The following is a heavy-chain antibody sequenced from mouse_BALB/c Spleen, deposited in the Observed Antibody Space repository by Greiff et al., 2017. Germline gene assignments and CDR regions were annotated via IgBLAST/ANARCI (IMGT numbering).Heavy chain of an antibody. V-gene: IGHV5-6*01. J-gene: IGHJ3*01. CDR3: ARQTTEWFAY. CDR2: ISSGGSYT. Sequence: EVQGVESGGDLVKPGGSLKLSCAASGFTFSSYGMSWVRQTPDKRLEWVATISSGGSYTYYPDSVKGRFTISRDNAKNTLYLQMSSLKSEDTAMYYCARQTTEWFAYWGQGTLVTVSA. D-gene: IGHD1-1*01. CDR1: GFTFSSYG.